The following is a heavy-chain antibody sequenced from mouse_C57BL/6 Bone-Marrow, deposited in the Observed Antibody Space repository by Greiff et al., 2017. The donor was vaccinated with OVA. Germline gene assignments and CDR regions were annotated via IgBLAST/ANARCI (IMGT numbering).Heavy chain of an antibody. CDR2: INPGSGGT. V-gene: IGHV1-54*01. CDR1: GYAFTNYL. CDR3: ARYDYGSSYPFAY. J-gene: IGHJ3*01. D-gene: IGHD1-1*01. Sequence: VQLKESGAELVRPGTSVKVSCKASGYAFTNYLIEWVKQRPGQGLEWIGVINPGSGGTNYNEKFKGKATLTADKSSSTAYMQLSSLTSEDSAVYFCARYDYGSSYPFAYWGQGTLVTVSA.